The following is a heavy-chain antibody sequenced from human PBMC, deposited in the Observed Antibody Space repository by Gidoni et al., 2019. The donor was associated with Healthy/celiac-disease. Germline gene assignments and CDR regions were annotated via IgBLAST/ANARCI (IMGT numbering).Heavy chain of an antibody. CDR1: GGSISSYY. CDR3: ARQPHSGYFDY. D-gene: IGHD3-10*01. CDR2: IYYSGST. V-gene: IGHV4-59*01. J-gene: IGHJ4*02. Sequence: QVQLQESGPGLVKPSETLSLTCTVSGGSISSYYWSWLRQPPGKGLEWIGYIYYSGSTNYNPSLKSRVTISVDTSKNQFSLKLSSVTAADTAVYYCARQPHSGYFDYWGQGTLVTVSS.